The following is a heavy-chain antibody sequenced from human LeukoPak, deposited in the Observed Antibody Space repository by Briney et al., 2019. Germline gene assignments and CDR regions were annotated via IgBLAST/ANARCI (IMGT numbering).Heavy chain of an antibody. V-gene: IGHV3-7*01. CDR2: VKQDGSEK. CDR3: ARGLRVLF. CDR1: GFTFTTFS. D-gene: IGHD3-10*01. J-gene: IGHJ4*02. Sequence: GGSLRLSCAASGFTFTTFSVSWVRQAPGKGLEWVANVKQDGSEKSYVDSVKGRFTISRDNAKNSVSLQMNSLGAEDTAVYYCARGLRVLFWGQGTLVTVSS.